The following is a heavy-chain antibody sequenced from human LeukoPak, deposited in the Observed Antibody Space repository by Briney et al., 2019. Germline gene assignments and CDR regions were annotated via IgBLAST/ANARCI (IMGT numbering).Heavy chain of an antibody. Sequence: PGGSLKLSCAPSGFSFSVSTMHWVRQASGKGLEWVGRIRDKAESYATVYAASVKGRFTISRDDSQNTAYLQLNSLRSDDTAVYYCTRSLTGTTFGDYWGQGTLVTVSS. V-gene: IGHV3-73*01. J-gene: IGHJ4*02. D-gene: IGHD1-7*01. CDR3: TRSLTGTTFGDY. CDR1: GFSFSVST. CDR2: IRDKAESYAT.